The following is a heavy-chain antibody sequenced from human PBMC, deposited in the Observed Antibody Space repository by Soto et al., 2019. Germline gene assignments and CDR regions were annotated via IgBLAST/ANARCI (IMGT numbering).Heavy chain of an antibody. CDR3: AKGSVVGADYSYGMDV. CDR1: GFTFSSYG. Sequence: PGGSLRLSCAAAGFTFSSYGMSWVRQAPGKGPEWVSAVSGSGGSVYYADSVRGRFTISRDNSKNTLYLQVNSLRAEDTAIYYCAKGSVVGADYSYGMDVWGQGTTVTVSS. J-gene: IGHJ6*02. D-gene: IGHD2-2*01. CDR2: VSGSGGSV. V-gene: IGHV3-23*01.